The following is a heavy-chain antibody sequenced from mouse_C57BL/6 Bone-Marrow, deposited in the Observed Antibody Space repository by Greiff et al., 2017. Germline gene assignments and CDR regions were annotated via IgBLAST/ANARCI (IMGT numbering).Heavy chain of an antibody. Sequence: QVQLQQSGAELVKPGASVKISCKASGYAFSSYWMNWVKQRPGKGLEWIGQIYPGDGDTNYNGKFKGKATLTADKSSSTAYMQLRSLTSEDSAVYFCARSGGNDGYFPVWGTGTTVTVSS. CDR3: ARSGGNDGYFPV. D-gene: IGHD2-3*01. J-gene: IGHJ1*03. CDR1: GYAFSSYW. CDR2: IYPGDGDT. V-gene: IGHV1-80*01.